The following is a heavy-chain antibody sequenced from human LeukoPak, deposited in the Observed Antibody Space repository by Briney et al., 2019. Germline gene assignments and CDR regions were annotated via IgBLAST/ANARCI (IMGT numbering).Heavy chain of an antibody. V-gene: IGHV4-59*01. D-gene: IGHD3-22*01. CDR3: ARGYYDRSGSSNPFDS. CDR2: VDYTGKT. J-gene: IGHJ4*02. CDR1: GDSISSSY. Sequence: SSETLSLTCTVSGDSISSSYWSWIRQPPGKRLEWVGYVDYTGKTNYNPSLNNRATISVDMSKNQFSLTLTSVTLADTAVYYCARGYYDRSGSSNPFDSWGQGTLVTVSA.